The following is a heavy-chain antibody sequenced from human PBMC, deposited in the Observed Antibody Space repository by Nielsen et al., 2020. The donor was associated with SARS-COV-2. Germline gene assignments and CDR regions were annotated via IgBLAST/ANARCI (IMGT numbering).Heavy chain of an antibody. Sequence: GESLKISCAASGFTFSSYWMHWVRQAPGKGLVWVSRINSDGSSTSYADSVKGRFTISRDNAKNTLYLQMNSLRAKDTAVYYCARGSDSSSWYEYYYYYYGMDVWGQGTTVTVSS. CDR1: GFTFSSYW. D-gene: IGHD6-13*01. CDR2: INSDGSST. V-gene: IGHV3-74*01. J-gene: IGHJ6*02. CDR3: ARGSDSSSWYEYYYYYYGMDV.